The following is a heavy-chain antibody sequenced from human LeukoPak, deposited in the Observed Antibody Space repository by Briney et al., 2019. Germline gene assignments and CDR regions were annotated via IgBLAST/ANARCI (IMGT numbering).Heavy chain of an antibody. CDR2: IYYSGST. J-gene: IGHJ4*02. CDR3: ARDQYGDYIFDY. V-gene: IGHV4-59*12. Sequence: SETLSLTCTVSGGSISSYYWSWIRQPPGKGLEWIGYIYYSGSTNYNPSLKSRVTMSVDTSKNQFSLKLSSVTAADTAVYYCARDQYGDYIFDYWGQGTLVTVSS. D-gene: IGHD4-17*01. CDR1: GGSISSYY.